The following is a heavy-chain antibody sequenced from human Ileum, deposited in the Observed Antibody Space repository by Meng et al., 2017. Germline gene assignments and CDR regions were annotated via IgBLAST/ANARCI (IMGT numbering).Heavy chain of an antibody. D-gene: IGHD2-2*02. Sequence: QLLESGGGLVQPGGSLRLSCTGSGFTFADYAINWVRQAPGKGLEWVSAISGNGAAKLYADSAKGRFTISRDNSKNSIYMEMYTLRVEDTAIYYCARWTYHYDFWGQGTLVTVPQ. CDR2: ISGNGAAK. CDR1: GFTFADYA. V-gene: IGHV3-23*01. CDR3: ARWTYHYDF. J-gene: IGHJ4*02.